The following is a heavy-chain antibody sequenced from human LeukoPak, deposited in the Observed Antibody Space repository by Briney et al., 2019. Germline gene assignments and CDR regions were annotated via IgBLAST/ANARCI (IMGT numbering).Heavy chain of an antibody. CDR1: GFTFDDYG. Sequence: GGSLRLSCAASGFTFDDYGMSWVRQAPGKGLEWVSGINWNGGSTGYADSVKGRFTISRDNAKSSLYLQMNSLRAEDTALYYRARVVSYGDYGGFDYWGQGTLVTVSS. V-gene: IGHV3-20*04. D-gene: IGHD4-17*01. CDR3: ARVVSYGDYGGFDY. J-gene: IGHJ4*02. CDR2: INWNGGST.